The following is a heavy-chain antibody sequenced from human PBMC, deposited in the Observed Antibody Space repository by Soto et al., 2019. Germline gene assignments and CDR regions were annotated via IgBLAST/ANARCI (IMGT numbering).Heavy chain of an antibody. CDR1: GGSVSSGDYY. CDR3: ARIPVDTSMIYWLDP. D-gene: IGHD5-18*01. CDR2: IYYSGNT. J-gene: IGHJ5*02. V-gene: IGHV4-61*08. Sequence: LSLTCTVSGGSVSSGDYYWSWIRQPPGKGLEWIGYIYYSGNTNYNPSLKSRVIISVDTSKNLFSLKLTSVTAADTAVYYCARIPVDTSMIYWLDPWGQGTLVTVSS.